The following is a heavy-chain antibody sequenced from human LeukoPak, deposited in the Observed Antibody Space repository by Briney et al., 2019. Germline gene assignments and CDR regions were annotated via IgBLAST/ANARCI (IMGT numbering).Heavy chain of an antibody. Sequence: GGSLRLSCAASGFTFDDYAMRWVRQAPGKGLEWVSGISWNSGSIGYADSVKGRFTISRDNAKNSLYLQMNSLRAEDTALYYCAKGGLGSYGYFDYWGQGTLVTVSS. CDR2: ISWNSGSI. CDR3: AKGGLGSYGYFDY. J-gene: IGHJ4*02. V-gene: IGHV3-9*01. D-gene: IGHD5-18*01. CDR1: GFTFDDYA.